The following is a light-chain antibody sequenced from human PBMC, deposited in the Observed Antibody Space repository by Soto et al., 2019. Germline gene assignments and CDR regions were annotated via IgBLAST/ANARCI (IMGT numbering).Light chain of an antibody. J-gene: IGKJ1*01. CDR1: QSVSID. CDR3: QQYNKWPQT. V-gene: IGKV3-15*01. Sequence: DIVMTQSPGTLSLSPGDRATLSCRASQSVSIDLAWYQQKPGQAPRLPIYGASTRATDIPPSFTGSGSGTEFTLTISSLQSEDIAVYYCQQYNKWPQTFGQGTKVDI. CDR2: GAS.